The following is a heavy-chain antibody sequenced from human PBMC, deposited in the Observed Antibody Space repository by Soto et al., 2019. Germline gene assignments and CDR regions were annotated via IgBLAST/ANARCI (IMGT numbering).Heavy chain of an antibody. CDR3: AREYTALPPTSGLDV. CDR2: ISSRRDI. D-gene: IGHD2-2*02. CDR1: GFTFSTNS. J-gene: IGHJ6*02. Sequence: PGGSLRLSGVGSGFTFSTNSINWVRQAPGKGLECVSSISSRRDIYYADSVKGRFTISRDNAKNSVSLQMNSLRAEDTSVYYCAREYTALPPTSGLDVWSQGTTV. V-gene: IGHV3-21*01.